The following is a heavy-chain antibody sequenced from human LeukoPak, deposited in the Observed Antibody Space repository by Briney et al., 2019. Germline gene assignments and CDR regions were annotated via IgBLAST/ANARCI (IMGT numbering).Heavy chain of an antibody. D-gene: IGHD6-13*01. CDR2: IHYTGST. CDR3: ARDHRAAAGPFDP. J-gene: IGHJ5*02. Sequence: PSETLSLTCTVSGGSISSYYWSWIRQSPGKGLECIGYIHYTGSTNYNPSLKSRVTISVDTSKNQFSLKLSSVTAADTAVYYCARDHRAAAGPFDPWGQGTLVTVSS. V-gene: IGHV4-59*01. CDR1: GGSISSYY.